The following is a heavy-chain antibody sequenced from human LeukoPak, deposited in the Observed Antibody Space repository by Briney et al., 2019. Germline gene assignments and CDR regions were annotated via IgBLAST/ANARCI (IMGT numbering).Heavy chain of an antibody. Sequence: SVKVSCKASGGTFSSYAISWVRQAPGQGLEWMGGIIPIFGTANYAQKFQGRVTITTDESTSTAYMELSSLRSEDTAVYYGAGGGYGSGSYDYYYYYMDVWGKGTTVTVSS. D-gene: IGHD3-10*01. CDR3: AGGGYGSGSYDYYYYYMDV. V-gene: IGHV1-69*05. J-gene: IGHJ6*03. CDR2: IIPIFGTA. CDR1: GGTFSSYA.